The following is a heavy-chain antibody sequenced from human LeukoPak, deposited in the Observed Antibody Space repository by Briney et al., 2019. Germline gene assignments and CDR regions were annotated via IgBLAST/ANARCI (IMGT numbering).Heavy chain of an antibody. J-gene: IGHJ6*03. D-gene: IGHD1-26*01. V-gene: IGHV3-43D*03. CDR1: GFTFSGAW. CDR3: AKEGSNGASSDYYYYMDV. Sequence: GGSLRLSCTASGFTFSGAWMTWVRQAPGKGLGWVSLISWDGGSTYYADSVKGRFTISRDNSKNSLYLQMNSLRAEDTALYYCAKEGSNGASSDYYYYMDVWGKGTTVTVSS. CDR2: ISWDGGST.